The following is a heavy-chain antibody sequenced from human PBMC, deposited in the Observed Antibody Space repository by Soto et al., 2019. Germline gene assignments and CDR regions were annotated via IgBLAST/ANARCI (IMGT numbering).Heavy chain of an antibody. D-gene: IGHD3-3*01. CDR3: SKCGSKSRRFLLD. V-gene: IGHV3-30*18. CDR1: GFTFSSYG. Sequence: GGSLRLSCAASGFTFSSYGMHWFRQAPGKGLEWVAVISYDGSNKYYADSVKGRFTISRDNSKNTLYLQMNSLRAEDTAVYYCSKCGSKSRRFLLDWGQGTLVTVSS. CDR2: ISYDGSNK. J-gene: IGHJ4*02.